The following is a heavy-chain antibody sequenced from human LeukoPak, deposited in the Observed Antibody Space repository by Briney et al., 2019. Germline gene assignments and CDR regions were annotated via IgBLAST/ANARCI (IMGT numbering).Heavy chain of an antibody. V-gene: IGHV3-48*01. CDR3: ARDGVLRYFDYYYYYMDV. CDR1: GFTFSSYS. J-gene: IGHJ6*03. Sequence: GGSLRPSCAASGFTFSSYSMNWVRQAPGKGLEWVSYISSSSSTIYYADSVKGRFTISRDNAKNSLYLQMNSLRAEDTAVYYCARDGVLRYFDYYYYYMDVWGKGTTVTISS. CDR2: ISSSSSTI. D-gene: IGHD3-9*01.